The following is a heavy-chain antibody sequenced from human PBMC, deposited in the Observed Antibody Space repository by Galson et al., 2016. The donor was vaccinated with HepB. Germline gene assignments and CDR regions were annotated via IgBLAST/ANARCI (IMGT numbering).Heavy chain of an antibody. J-gene: IGHJ5*02. V-gene: IGHV3-30*04. CDR2: ISYDGSYT. CDR1: KFTFNLFG. D-gene: IGHD3-3*01. Sequence: SLRLSCAGSKFTFNLFGLHWVRQAPGKGLEWVAFISYDGSYTYYLDSVKGRFSVSRDNSKNTLYLQMRSLTVEDTAIYYCARDNTQHYDYWTGTYEATWLDVWGRGTLVTVSS. CDR3: ARDNTQHYDYWTGTYEATWLDV.